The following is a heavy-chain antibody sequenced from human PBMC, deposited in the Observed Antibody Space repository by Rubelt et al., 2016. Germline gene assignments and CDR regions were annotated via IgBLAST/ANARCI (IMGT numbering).Heavy chain of an antibody. Sequence: QVQLVQSGAEVKKPGASVKVFRKASGYTFNNYFLHWVRQAPGQGLEWMGIINPSGGYPTYTQQFQGRVTMTCDSSTSTLYMELNTLRSEDTAVYYCARDGVGFDYWGQGTLVTVSS. J-gene: IGHJ4*02. V-gene: IGHV1-46*02. CDR2: INPSGGYP. CDR3: ARDGVGFDY. CDR1: GYTFNNYF. D-gene: IGHD1-26*01.